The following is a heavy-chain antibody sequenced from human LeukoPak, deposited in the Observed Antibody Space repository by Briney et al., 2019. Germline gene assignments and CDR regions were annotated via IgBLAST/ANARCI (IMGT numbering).Heavy chain of an antibody. J-gene: IGHJ4*02. CDR1: GFTLSSYA. CDR3: AKDRDSSGWYYFDY. V-gene: IGHV3-23*01. D-gene: IGHD6-19*01. Sequence: GGSLRLSCVASGFTLSSYAMSWVRQAPGKGLEWVSAISGSGGSTYYADSVKGRFTISRDNSKNTLYLQMNSLRAEDTAVYYCAKDRDSSGWYYFDYWGQGTLVTVSS. CDR2: ISGSGGST.